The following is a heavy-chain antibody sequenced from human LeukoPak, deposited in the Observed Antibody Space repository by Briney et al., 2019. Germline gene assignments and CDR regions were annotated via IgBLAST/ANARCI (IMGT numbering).Heavy chain of an antibody. V-gene: IGHV3-21*01. D-gene: IGHD3-16*01. CDR1: EFTFSSYS. CDR3: ARDLMITFGGVSS. CDR2: ISSSSSYI. Sequence: GGSLRLSCAASEFTFSSYSMNWVRQAPGKGLEWVSSISSSSSYIYYADSVKGRFTISRDNAKNSLYLQMNSLRAEDTAVYYCARDLMITFGGVSSWGQGTLVTVSS. J-gene: IGHJ4*02.